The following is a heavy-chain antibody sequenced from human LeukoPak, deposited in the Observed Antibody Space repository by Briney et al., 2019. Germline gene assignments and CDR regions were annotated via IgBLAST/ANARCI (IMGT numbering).Heavy chain of an antibody. CDR1: GGTFSSYA. J-gene: IGHJ3*02. V-gene: IGHV1-18*01. Sequence: ASVKVSCKASGGTFSSYAISWVRQAPGQGLEWMGWISAYNGNTNYAQKLQGRVTMTTDTSTSTAYMELRSLRSDDTAVYYCARGIDSASPPLGTFEIWGQGTMVTVSS. CDR2: ISAYNGNT. D-gene: IGHD1-26*01. CDR3: ARGIDSASPPLGTFEI.